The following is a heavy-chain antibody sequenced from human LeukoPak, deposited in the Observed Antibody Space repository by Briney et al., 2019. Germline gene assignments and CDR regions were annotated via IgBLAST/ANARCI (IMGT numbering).Heavy chain of an antibody. CDR2: IRQDGSEK. D-gene: IGHD3-3*01. V-gene: IGHV3-7*01. Sequence: PGGSLRLSCKASGFTFGDCAMSWFRQAPGRGLGWVANIRQDGSEKYYVDSVKGRFTSSRDNAKNSLYLQMNSLRAEDTAVYYCARYLRDDHMDVWGKGTTVTVSS. J-gene: IGHJ6*03. CDR1: GFTFGDCA. CDR3: ARYLRDDHMDV.